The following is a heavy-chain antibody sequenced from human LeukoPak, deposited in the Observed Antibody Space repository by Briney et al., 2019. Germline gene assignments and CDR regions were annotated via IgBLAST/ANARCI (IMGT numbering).Heavy chain of an antibody. J-gene: IGHJ6*03. CDR1: GYSISSGYY. V-gene: IGHV4-38-2*02. CDR3: ARGNYYMDV. Sequence: SETLSLTCTVSGYSISSGYYWGWIRQPPGKGLEWIGTIYNSGTTYYNPSLESRVTISIDPSKNQFSLNLSAVTAADTGIYYCARGNYYMDVWGKGTRSPSP. CDR2: IYNSGTT.